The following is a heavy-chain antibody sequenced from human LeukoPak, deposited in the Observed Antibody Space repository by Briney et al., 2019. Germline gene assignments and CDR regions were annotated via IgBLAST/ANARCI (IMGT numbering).Heavy chain of an antibody. D-gene: IGHD4-17*01. J-gene: IGHJ4*02. Sequence: ASVKVSCKASGGTFSNYAISWVRQAPGQGLEWMGWINPNSGGTNYAQNFQGRVTMTRDTSISTAYMELSRLRSDDTAVYYCARVNNDYGDYGSDYFDYWGQGTLVTVSS. CDR1: GGTFSNYA. V-gene: IGHV1-2*02. CDR3: ARVNNDYGDYGSDYFDY. CDR2: INPNSGGT.